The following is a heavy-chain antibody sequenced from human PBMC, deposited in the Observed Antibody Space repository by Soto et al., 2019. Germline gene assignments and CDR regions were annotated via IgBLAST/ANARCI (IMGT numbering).Heavy chain of an antibody. CDR2: IYYSGST. V-gene: IGHV4-30-4*01. J-gene: IGHJ4*02. CDR3: ASRKSPPYFDY. Sequence: SETLSLTCTVSGGSIGSVDYYWAWIRQPPGKGLEWIGNIYYSGSTYYNPSLKSRVAISVDTSKNHFSLKLSSVTAADTAVYYCASRKSPPYFDYWGQGTLVTVSS. CDR1: GGSIGSVDYY.